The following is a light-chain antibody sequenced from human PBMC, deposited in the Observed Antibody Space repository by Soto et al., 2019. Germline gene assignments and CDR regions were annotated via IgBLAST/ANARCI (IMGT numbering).Light chain of an antibody. V-gene: IGLV2-8*01. CDR1: SSDVGGYNY. Sequence: QSVLTQPPSASGSPGQSVTISCTGTSSDVGGYNYVSWYQQHPGKAPKLMIYEVSKRPSGVPDRFSGSKSGNTASLTVSGLQAEDDADYYCCSYAGSDNYVFGTGTKVTVL. J-gene: IGLJ1*01. CDR2: EVS. CDR3: CSYAGSDNYV.